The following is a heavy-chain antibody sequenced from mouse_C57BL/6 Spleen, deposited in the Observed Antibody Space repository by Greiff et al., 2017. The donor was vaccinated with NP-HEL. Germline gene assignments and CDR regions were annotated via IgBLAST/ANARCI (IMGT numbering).Heavy chain of an antibody. V-gene: IGHV14-4*01. D-gene: IGHD1-1*01. Sequence: VQLQQSGAELVRPGASVKLSCTASGFNIKDDYMHWVKQRPEQGLEWIGWIDPENGDTEYASKFQGKATITADTSSNTAYLQLSNLTSEDTAVYYCTTEGSTVVATNYWGQGTTLTVSS. CDR3: TTEGSTVVATNY. J-gene: IGHJ2*01. CDR2: IDPENGDT. CDR1: GFNIKDDY.